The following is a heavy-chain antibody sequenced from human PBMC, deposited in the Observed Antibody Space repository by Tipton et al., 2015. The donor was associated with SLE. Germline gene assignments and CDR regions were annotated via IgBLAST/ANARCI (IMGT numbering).Heavy chain of an antibody. V-gene: IGHV4-59*11. J-gene: IGHJ4*02. D-gene: IGHD6-19*01. Sequence: TLSLTCTVSGGSISSHYWSWIRQPPGKGLECIGYIYYSGSTNYNPSLKSRVTISVDTSKNQFSLKLSSVTAADTAVYYCAREGGSSGFSYYFDYWGQGTLVTVSS. CDR3: AREGGSSGFSYYFDY. CDR1: GGSISSHY. CDR2: IYYSGST.